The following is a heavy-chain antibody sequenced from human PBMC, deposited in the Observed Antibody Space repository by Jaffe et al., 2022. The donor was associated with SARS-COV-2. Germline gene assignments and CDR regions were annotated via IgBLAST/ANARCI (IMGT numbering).Heavy chain of an antibody. D-gene: IGHD2-2*01. CDR3: ARVSSPYDYLYYYMDV. CDR2: ISHDGGDQ. V-gene: IGHV3-30*04. J-gene: IGHJ6*03. CDR1: GFTFSNYA. Sequence: QLVESGGGVVLPGRSLRLSCAASGFTFSNYAMHWLRQTPGKGLEWVTLISHDGGDQYYADSVTGRFTISRDNSRNTLYLQMNSLRTEDSALYFCARVSSPYDYLYYYMDVWGKGTTVTVSS.